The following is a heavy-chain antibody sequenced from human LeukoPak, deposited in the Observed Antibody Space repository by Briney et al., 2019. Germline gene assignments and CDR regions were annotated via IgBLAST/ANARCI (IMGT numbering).Heavy chain of an antibody. V-gene: IGHV3-11*01. D-gene: IGHD2-21*02. CDR2: VSSSGSTI. CDR3: ARIWCGGDCYEWVVDY. Sequence: GGSLRLSCAASGFTFSDYYMSWIRQAPGKGLEWVSYVSSSGSTIYYADSVKGRFTISRDNAKNSLYLQMNSLRAEDTAVYYCARIWCGGDCYEWVVDYWGQGTLVTVSS. CDR1: GFTFSDYY. J-gene: IGHJ4*02.